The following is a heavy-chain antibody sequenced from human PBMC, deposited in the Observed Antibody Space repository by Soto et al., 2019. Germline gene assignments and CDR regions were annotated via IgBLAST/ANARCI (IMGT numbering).Heavy chain of an antibody. D-gene: IGHD1-26*01. Sequence: QVKLVQSGAEVKKPGSSVKVSCRASGGTFNNYAINWVRQAPGQGLEWMGGIIPIFGTPNDASKFLGRITITADVSTNTVYMELRSLRSDDTAVYYCAKDREVGAGYYYSGMDVWGQGTTVTVSS. V-gene: IGHV1-69*01. CDR3: AKDREVGAGYYYSGMDV. CDR2: IIPIFGTP. CDR1: GGTFNNYA. J-gene: IGHJ6*02.